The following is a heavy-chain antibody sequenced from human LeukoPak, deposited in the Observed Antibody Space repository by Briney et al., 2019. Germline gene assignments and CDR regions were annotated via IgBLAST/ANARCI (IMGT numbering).Heavy chain of an antibody. D-gene: IGHD6-6*01. CDR1: GYTFTSYG. CDR2: ISAYNGNT. J-gene: IGHJ4*02. Sequence: ASVKVSCKASGYTFTSYGINWVRQAPGQGLEWMGWISAYNGNTNYAQKLQDRVTMTTDTSTSTAYMELRSLRSDDTAIYYCARMMSIAEAGHRPLFDYWGQGTLVTVSS. CDR3: ARMMSIAEAGHRPLFDY. V-gene: IGHV1-18*01.